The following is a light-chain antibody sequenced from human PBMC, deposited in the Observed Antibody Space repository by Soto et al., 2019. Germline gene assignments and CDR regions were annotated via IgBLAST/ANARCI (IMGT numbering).Light chain of an antibody. J-gene: IGLJ1*01. CDR1: VSDVGGYDS. CDR3: CSYTTSTTYV. Sequence: QSVLTQPASVSGSPGQSITISCTGTVSDVGGYDSVSWYQQHPGRAPKLIIYGVNNRPFGVSNRFSASKSADTASLTISGLQAEDEANYYCCSYTTSTTYVFGTGTKVTV. V-gene: IGLV2-14*03. CDR2: GVN.